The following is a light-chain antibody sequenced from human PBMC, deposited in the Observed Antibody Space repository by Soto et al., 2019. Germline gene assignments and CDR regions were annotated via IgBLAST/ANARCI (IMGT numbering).Light chain of an antibody. V-gene: IGLV2-14*01. Sequence: QSALTQPASVSGSPGQSITISCTGTNSDVGGYKYVSWYQQHPGKAPKLMIYEVSNRPSGVSNRFSGSKSGNTASLTISGLQAEDEADYYCSSYTSSTTLAVVFGGGTKLTVL. CDR3: SSYTSSTTLAVV. CDR1: NSDVGGYKY. J-gene: IGLJ2*01. CDR2: EVS.